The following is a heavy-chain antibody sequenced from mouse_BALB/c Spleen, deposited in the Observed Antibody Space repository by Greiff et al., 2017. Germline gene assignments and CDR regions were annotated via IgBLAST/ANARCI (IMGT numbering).Heavy chain of an antibody. CDR1: GYSITSGYY. J-gene: IGHJ4*01. CDR3: ASDLLWLRREAMDY. D-gene: IGHD2-2*01. V-gene: IGHV3-6*02. Sequence: EVKVEESGPGLVKPSQSLSLTCSVTGYSITSGYYWNWIRQFPGNKLEWMGYISYDGSNNYNPSLKNRISITRDTSKNQFFLKLNSVTTEDTATYYCASDLLWLRREAMDYWGQGTSVTVSS. CDR2: ISYDGSN.